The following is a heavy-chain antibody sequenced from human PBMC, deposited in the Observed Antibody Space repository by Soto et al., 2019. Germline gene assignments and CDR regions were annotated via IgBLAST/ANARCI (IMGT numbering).Heavy chain of an antibody. D-gene: IGHD2-2*01. V-gene: IGHV4-30-2*01. CDR1: GGSISSGGYS. J-gene: IGHJ6*02. CDR3: ARGDYAWGYYYGMDV. Sequence: PSETLSLTCAVSGGSISSGGYSWSWIRHPPGKGLEWIGYIYHSGSTYYNPSLKSRVTISVDRSKNQFSLKLSSVTAADTAVYYCARGDYAWGYYYGMDVWGQGTTVTVSS. CDR2: IYHSGST.